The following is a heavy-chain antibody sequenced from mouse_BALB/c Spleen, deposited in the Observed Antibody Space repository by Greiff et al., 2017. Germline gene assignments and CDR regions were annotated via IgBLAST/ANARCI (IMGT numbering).Heavy chain of an antibody. V-gene: IGHV14-3*02. CDR3: ASLLWSYAMDY. Sequence: VQLQQPGAELVKPGASVKLSCTASGFNIKDTYMHWVKQRPEQGLEWIGRIDPANGNTKYDPKFQGKATITADTSSNTAYLQRSSLTSEDTAVYYCASLLWSYAMDYWGQGSSVTVSS. CDR1: GFNIKDTY. D-gene: IGHD2-10*01. CDR2: IDPANGNT. J-gene: IGHJ4*01.